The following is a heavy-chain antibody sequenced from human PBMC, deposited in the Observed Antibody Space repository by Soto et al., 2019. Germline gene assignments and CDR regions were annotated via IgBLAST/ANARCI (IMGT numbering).Heavy chain of an antibody. Sequence: PETLSHTCTVSGGSISSYYWSWIRQPPGKGLEWIGYIYYSGSTNYNPSLKSRVTISVDTSKNQFSLKLSSVTAADTAVYYCARRWEYSGYDSYYMDVWGKGTTVTVSS. V-gene: IGHV4-59*08. CDR1: GGSISSYY. CDR2: IYYSGST. CDR3: ARRWEYSGYDSYYMDV. D-gene: IGHD5-12*01. J-gene: IGHJ6*03.